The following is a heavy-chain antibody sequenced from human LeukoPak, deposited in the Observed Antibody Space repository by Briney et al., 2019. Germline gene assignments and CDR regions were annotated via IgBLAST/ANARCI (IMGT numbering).Heavy chain of an antibody. Sequence: PSETLSLTCTVSGGSISSYYWSWIRQPPGKGLEWIGNIYYSGSTNYNPSLKSRVTISVDTSKNQFSLKLSSVTAADTAMYYCARQRGLQLWDHYFDYWGQGTLGTVSS. CDR1: GGSISSYY. D-gene: IGHD5-18*01. V-gene: IGHV4-59*08. CDR3: ARQRGLQLWDHYFDY. CDR2: IYYSGST. J-gene: IGHJ4*02.